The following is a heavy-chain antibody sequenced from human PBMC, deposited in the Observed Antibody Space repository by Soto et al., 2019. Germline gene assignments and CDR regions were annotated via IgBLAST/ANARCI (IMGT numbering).Heavy chain of an antibody. Sequence: SETLSLTCAVYGGSFSGYYWSWIRQPPGKGLEWIGEINHSGSTNYNPSLKSRVTIPVDTSKNQFSLKLSSVTAADTAVYYCARGQVLVRYSGSYYGSYYFDYWGRGTLVTVSS. CDR2: INHSGST. CDR3: ARGQVLVRYSGSYYGSYYFDY. CDR1: GGSFSGYY. J-gene: IGHJ4*02. V-gene: IGHV4-34*01. D-gene: IGHD1-26*01.